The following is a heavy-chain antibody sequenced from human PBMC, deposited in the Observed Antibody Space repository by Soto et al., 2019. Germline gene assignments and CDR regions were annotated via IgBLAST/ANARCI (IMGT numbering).Heavy chain of an antibody. Sequence: ASVKVSCKASGYTFTSYGISWVRQAPGQGLEWMGWISAYNGNTNYAQKLQGRVTMTTDTSTSTAYMELRSLRSDDTAVYYCARSVYYDSSGYYYVVNAFDIWGQGTMVTVPS. J-gene: IGHJ3*02. CDR3: ARSVYYDSSGYYYVVNAFDI. CDR2: ISAYNGNT. D-gene: IGHD3-22*01. CDR1: GYTFTSYG. V-gene: IGHV1-18*04.